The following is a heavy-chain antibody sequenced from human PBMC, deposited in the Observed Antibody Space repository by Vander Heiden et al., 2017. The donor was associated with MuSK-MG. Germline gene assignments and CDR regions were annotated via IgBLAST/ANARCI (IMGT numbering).Heavy chain of an antibody. CDR2: INPNSVGT. D-gene: IGHD4-17*01. V-gene: IGHV1-2*02. CDR3: AREGWPGDHLDY. J-gene: IGHJ4*02. Sequence: QVQLVQSGAEVKKPGASVKVSCKASGYTFTGYYMHWVRQAPGQGLEWMGWINPNSVGTNYAQKFQGRVTMTRDTSISTAYMELSRLRSDDTAVYYCAREGWPGDHLDYWGQGTLVTVSS. CDR1: GYTFTGYY.